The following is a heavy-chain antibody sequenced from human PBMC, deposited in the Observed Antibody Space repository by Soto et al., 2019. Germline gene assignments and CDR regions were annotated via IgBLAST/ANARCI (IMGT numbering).Heavy chain of an antibody. J-gene: IGHJ6*02. Sequence: QVQLVQSGAEVKKPGSSVKVSCKASGGTFSSYTISWVRQAPGQGLEWMGRIIPILGIANYAQKFQGRVTITADKSTSTAYMELSSLRSEDTAVYYCAGGVAVAGTIYYYGMDVWGQGTTVTVSS. CDR3: AGGVAVAGTIYYYGMDV. V-gene: IGHV1-69*02. CDR1: GGTFSSYT. D-gene: IGHD6-19*01. CDR2: IIPILGIA.